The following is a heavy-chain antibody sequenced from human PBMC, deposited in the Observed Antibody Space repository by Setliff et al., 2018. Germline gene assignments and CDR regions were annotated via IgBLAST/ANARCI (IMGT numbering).Heavy chain of an antibody. CDR2: IRHDGNNK. V-gene: IGHV3-30*02. CDR1: GFSFSNYG. J-gene: IGHJ4*02. D-gene: IGHD3-22*01. CDR3: AKELIEVLMTGLEF. Sequence: HGGSLRLSCATSGFSFSNYGMHWVRQAPGKGLEWVSFIRHDGNNKYYKDSVRGRFTISRDNSKNTVYLQMNSLRPEDTAVYFCAKELIEVLMTGLEFWGQGAMVTVSS.